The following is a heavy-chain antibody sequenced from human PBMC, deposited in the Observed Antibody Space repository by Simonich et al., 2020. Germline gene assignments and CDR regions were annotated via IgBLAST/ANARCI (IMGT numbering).Heavy chain of an antibody. CDR3: ARDLGSSYYFDY. V-gene: IGHV3-30*07. CDR1: GFPFSSYA. D-gene: IGHD6-6*01. J-gene: IGHJ4*02. CDR2: VSYDGSNE. Sequence: GGGVVQPGRSLRLSCAASGFPFSSYAMHRVRQAPGKGLEWVAVVSYDGSNESYAAAVTGRFTITRDNSKNTLYLQMNSLRAEDTAVYYCARDLGSSYYFDYWGQGTLVTVSS.